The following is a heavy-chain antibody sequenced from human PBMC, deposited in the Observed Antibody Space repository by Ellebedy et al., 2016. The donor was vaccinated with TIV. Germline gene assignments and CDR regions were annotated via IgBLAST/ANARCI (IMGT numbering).Heavy chain of an antibody. CDR2: YPHHDDSK. CDR1: GFSLSTFD. D-gene: IGHD2-21*01. J-gene: IGHJ4*02. CDR3: YSGGY. Sequence: GESLKISXATSGFSLSTFDMSWVRPAPGTGLEWVSVYPHHDDSKHYGDSVKCRFTISRDNAKNSLYLQMNRLRAEDTAVYYCYSGGYWGQGTLVTVSS. V-gene: IGHV3-23*01.